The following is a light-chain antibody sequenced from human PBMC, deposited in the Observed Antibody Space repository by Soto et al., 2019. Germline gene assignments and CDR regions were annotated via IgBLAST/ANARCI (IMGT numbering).Light chain of an antibody. CDR3: QQSYSTPWT. Sequence: DIQMTQSPSSLSASVGDRATITCRASQSISSYLNWYQQKPGKAPKVLIYAASSLQSGVPSRFSGSGSGTDFTLTISSLHPEDFATYYCQQSYSTPWTFGQGTKVDIK. CDR1: QSISSY. CDR2: AAS. J-gene: IGKJ1*01. V-gene: IGKV1-39*01.